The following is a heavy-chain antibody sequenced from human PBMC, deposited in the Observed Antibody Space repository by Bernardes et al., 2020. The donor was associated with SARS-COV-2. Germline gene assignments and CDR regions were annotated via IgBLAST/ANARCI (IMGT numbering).Heavy chain of an antibody. D-gene: IGHD3-22*01. V-gene: IGHV1-2*02. CDR3: ARDVRLMTYSDTTDHPLDY. J-gene: IGHJ4*02. Sequence: ASVKVSCKGSGYTFTGYYIHWVRQAPGQGLEWMGWINPHSGGTNYAQNFQGRVTMTRDTSVSTAYMELSRLRSDDTAVYYCARDVRLMTYSDTTDHPLDYWGQGTLVTVSS. CDR2: INPHSGGT. CDR1: GYTFTGYY.